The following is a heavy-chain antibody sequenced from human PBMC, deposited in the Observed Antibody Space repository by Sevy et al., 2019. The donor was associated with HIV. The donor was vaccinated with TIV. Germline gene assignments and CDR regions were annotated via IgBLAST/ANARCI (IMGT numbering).Heavy chain of an antibody. Sequence: SGPTLVNPTQTLTLTCTFSGFSLSTSGVGVGWIRQPPGKALEWHTLIYWDDDKRYSPSLKSGLTITKDTSKSQVVLTMTNMDPVDTATYFCARFNYGDYTAYFDFWGQGTLVTVSS. D-gene: IGHD4-17*01. CDR3: ARFNYGDYTAYFDF. V-gene: IGHV2-5*02. J-gene: IGHJ4*02. CDR1: GFSLSTSGVG. CDR2: IYWDDDK.